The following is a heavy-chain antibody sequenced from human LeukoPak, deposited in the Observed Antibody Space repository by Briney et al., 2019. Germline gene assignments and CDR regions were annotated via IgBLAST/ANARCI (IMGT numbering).Heavy chain of an antibody. Sequence: GGSLRLSCAASGFTFSTYWMSWVRQAPGKGLEWVANTKEDGGEKYYVDSVKGRFTISRDNAENSLYLQMNSLRAEDTAVYYCARRSVAGSFDYWGQGTLVTVSS. CDR1: GFTFSTYW. CDR2: TKEDGGEK. CDR3: ARRSVAGSFDY. D-gene: IGHD6-19*01. V-gene: IGHV3-7*01. J-gene: IGHJ4*02.